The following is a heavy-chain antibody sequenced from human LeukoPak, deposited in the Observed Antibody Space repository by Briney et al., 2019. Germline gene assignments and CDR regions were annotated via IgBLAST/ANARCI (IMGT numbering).Heavy chain of an antibody. Sequence: PGGCLRLSCTASGFVFSSYWMSWVRQAPGKGLEWVANIKDDESQKYYGDSVKGRFTISRDNAKKSLYLQMNSLRADDTAVYYCARDRGGKDFWGQGTLVTVSS. CDR3: ARDRGGKDF. CDR2: IKDDESQK. J-gene: IGHJ4*02. V-gene: IGHV3-7*03. CDR1: GFVFSSYW. D-gene: IGHD1-1*01.